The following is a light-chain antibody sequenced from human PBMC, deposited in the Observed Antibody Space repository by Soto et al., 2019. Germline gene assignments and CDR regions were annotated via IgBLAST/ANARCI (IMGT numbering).Light chain of an antibody. CDR3: QQTSNWPPEIT. CDR2: DSS. V-gene: IGKV3D-20*02. J-gene: IGKJ5*01. CDR1: QSVSSSY. Sequence: ERVMTQSPATLSVSPGLRSTLPCGASQSVSSSYLAWYQQRPGMAPRLLIYDSSSRATGIPDRFSGSGSGKDFTLNISSLEPEDFAVYYCQQTSNWPPEITFGQGTRLEIK.